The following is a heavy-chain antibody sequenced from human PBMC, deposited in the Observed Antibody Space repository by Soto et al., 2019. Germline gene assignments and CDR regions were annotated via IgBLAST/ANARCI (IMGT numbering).Heavy chain of an antibody. CDR1: GFTFSSYG. J-gene: IGHJ6*02. Sequence: PGGSLRLSCAASGFTFSSYGMHWVRQAPGKGLEWVAVIWYDGSNKYYADSVKGRFTISRDNSKNTLYLQMNSLRAEDTAVYYCARDYYDFWSGYDYYYYGMDVWGQGTTVTVSS. D-gene: IGHD3-3*01. CDR2: IWYDGSNK. V-gene: IGHV3-33*08. CDR3: ARDYYDFWSGYDYYYYGMDV.